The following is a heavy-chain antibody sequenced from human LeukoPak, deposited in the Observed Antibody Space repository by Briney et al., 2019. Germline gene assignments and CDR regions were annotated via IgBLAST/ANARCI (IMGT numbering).Heavy chain of an antibody. CDR2: ISYDGSNK. J-gene: IGHJ4*02. V-gene: IGHV3-30-3*01. CDR3: AGGSPGKYYLDY. D-gene: IGHD1-26*01. CDR1: GFTFSSYA. Sequence: PGGSLRLSCAASGFTFSSYAMHWVRQAPGKGLEWVAVISYDGSNKYYADSVKGRFTISRDNSKNTLYLQMNSLRAEDTAVYYCAGGSPGKYYLDYWGQGTLVTVSS.